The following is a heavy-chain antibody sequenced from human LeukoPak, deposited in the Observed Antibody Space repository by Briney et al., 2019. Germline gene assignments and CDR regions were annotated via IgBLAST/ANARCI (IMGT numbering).Heavy chain of an antibody. J-gene: IGHJ6*03. D-gene: IGHD3-10*01. CDR2: LSYTGSA. CDR1: GGSILSTSFS. CDR3: ARHVVAEHVPWLAEFYTDSFYMDV. V-gene: IGHV4-39*01. Sequence: SETLSLTCTVSGGSILSTSFSWGWIRQSPGKGLEWIGSLSYTGSAYSNPSLKSHVTISVDTSKNHVSLTMRPVTAADTAIYFCARHVVAEHVPWLAEFYTDSFYMDVWGSGTAVIVS.